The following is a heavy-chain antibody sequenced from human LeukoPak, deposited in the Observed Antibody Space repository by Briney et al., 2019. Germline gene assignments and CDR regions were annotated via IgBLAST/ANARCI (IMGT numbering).Heavy chain of an antibody. CDR1: GEPFSGYY. V-gene: IGHV4-34*01. CDR3: ARAQLDY. D-gene: IGHD1-1*01. Sequence: SETLSPTCAVYGEPFSGYYWSWIRQPPGKGLEWIGEINHSGSTNYNPSLKSRVTISVDTSKNQFSLKLSSVTAADTAVYYCARAQLDYWGQGTLVTVSS. J-gene: IGHJ4*02. CDR2: INHSGST.